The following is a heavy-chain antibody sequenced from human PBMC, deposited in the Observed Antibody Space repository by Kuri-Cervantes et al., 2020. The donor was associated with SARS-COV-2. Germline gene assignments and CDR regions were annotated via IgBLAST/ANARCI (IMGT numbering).Heavy chain of an antibody. D-gene: IGHD6-19*01. CDR2: ISGSGGSI. J-gene: IGHJ2*01. Sequence: GESLKISCAASGFTFSSYAMSWVRQAPGKGLEWVSAISGSGGSIYYADSVKGRFTISRDNSKNTVNLQMNSLRGEDTALYYCARAGYSTGWFPDWYFDLWGRGTLVTVSS. CDR3: ARAGYSTGWFPDWYFDL. CDR1: GFTFSSYA. V-gene: IGHV3-23*01.